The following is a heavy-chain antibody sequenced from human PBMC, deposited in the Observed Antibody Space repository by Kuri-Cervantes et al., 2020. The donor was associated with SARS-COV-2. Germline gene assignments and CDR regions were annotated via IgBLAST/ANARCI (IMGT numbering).Heavy chain of an antibody. D-gene: IGHD4-17*01. CDR2: IRYDGSNK. Sequence: GESLKISCAASGFTFSSYGMHWVRQAPGKGLEWVAFIRYDGSNKYYADSVKGRFTISRDNSKNTLYLQMNSLRAEDTAVYYCARAYGDYVFREGLDSWGQGTLVTVSS. CDR3: ARAYGDYVFREGLDS. CDR1: GFTFSSYG. V-gene: IGHV3-30*02. J-gene: IGHJ4*02.